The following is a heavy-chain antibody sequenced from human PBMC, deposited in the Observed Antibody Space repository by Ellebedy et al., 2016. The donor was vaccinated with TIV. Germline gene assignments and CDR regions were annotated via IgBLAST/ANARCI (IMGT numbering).Heavy chain of an antibody. J-gene: IGHJ6*03. D-gene: IGHD3-16*01. V-gene: IGHV3-53*01. CDR1: GITVRSSY. CDR3: ARVDRMGGGYYYYMDV. CDR2: IYATDTT. Sequence: GGSLRLSXAASGITVRSSYLSWVRQAPGKGLEWISVIYATDTTYYTDSVRGRFIISRDSSKNTLYLQMNNLRADDTAVYYCARVDRMGGGYYYYMDVWGIGTTVTVFS.